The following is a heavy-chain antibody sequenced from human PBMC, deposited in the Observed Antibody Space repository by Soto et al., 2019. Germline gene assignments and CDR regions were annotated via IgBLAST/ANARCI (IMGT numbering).Heavy chain of an antibody. V-gene: IGHV1-46*01. CDR2: INPSGGST. CDR3: ARGNLRLEWLSGGMDV. CDR1: GYTFTSYY. J-gene: IGHJ6*02. D-gene: IGHD3-3*01. Sequence: ASMKVSCKASGYTFTSYYMHWVLQAPVQVVEWMVIINPSGGSTSYAQKFQGRVTMTRDTSTSTVYMELSSLRSEDTAVYYCARGNLRLEWLSGGMDVWGQGTPVTVSS.